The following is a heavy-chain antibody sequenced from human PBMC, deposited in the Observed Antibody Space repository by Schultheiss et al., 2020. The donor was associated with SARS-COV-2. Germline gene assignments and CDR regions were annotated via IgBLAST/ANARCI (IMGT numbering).Heavy chain of an antibody. V-gene: IGHV3-53*01. CDR1: GFTFSSYA. J-gene: IGHJ4*02. CDR3: ARIISSSWYPFYFDY. CDR2: IYSGGST. Sequence: GGSLRLSCAASGFTFSSYAMSWVRQAPGKGLEWVSVIYSGGSTYYADSVKGRFTISRDNSKNTLYLQMNSLRAEDTAVYYCARIISSSWYPFYFDYWGQGTLVTVSS. D-gene: IGHD6-13*01.